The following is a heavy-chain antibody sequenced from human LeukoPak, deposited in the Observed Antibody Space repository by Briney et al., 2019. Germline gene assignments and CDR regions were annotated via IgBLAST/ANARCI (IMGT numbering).Heavy chain of an antibody. J-gene: IGHJ6*04. CDR3: AELGITMIGGV. V-gene: IGHV3-48*03. D-gene: IGHD3-10*02. CDR2: ISSSGRSI. Sequence: GGSLRLSCSASGFTFSSDEMRWWLRAPGEGGKGGSDISSSGRSIYYAESVKGRFTISRDNSKNPLYLQMNSLRDEDTAVYYCAELGITMIGGVWGKGTTVTISS. CDR1: GFTFSSDE.